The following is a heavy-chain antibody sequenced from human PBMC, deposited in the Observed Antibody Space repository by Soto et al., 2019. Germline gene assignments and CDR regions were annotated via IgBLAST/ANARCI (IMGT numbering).Heavy chain of an antibody. CDR3: AKGTPVGGYLNN. CDR2: ISNDGSRE. D-gene: IGHD2-15*01. Sequence: GGSLRLSCAASGFTFSSYAMHWVRQAPGKGLEWVALISNDGSREYYADSVKGRFTISRDNSKNTLYLQMSSLRLEDSAVYYCAKGTPVGGYLNNWGQGTLVTVSS. V-gene: IGHV3-30*18. J-gene: IGHJ4*02. CDR1: GFTFSSYA.